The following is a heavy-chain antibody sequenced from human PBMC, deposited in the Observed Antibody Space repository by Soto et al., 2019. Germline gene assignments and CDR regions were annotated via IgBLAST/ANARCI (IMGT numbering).Heavy chain of an antibody. CDR1: GFTFDDYA. CDR2: ISWNSGSI. V-gene: IGHV3-9*01. Sequence: GGSLRLSCAASGFTFDDYAMHWVRQAPGKGLEWVSGISWNSGSIGYADSVKGRFTISRDNAKNSLYLQMNSLRAEDTALYYCATLYSGSYSNYWGQGTLVTVSS. CDR3: ATLYSGSYSNY. J-gene: IGHJ4*02. D-gene: IGHD1-26*01.